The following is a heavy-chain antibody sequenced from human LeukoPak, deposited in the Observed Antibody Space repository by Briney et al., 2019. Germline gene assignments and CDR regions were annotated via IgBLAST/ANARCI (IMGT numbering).Heavy chain of an antibody. J-gene: IGHJ6*02. CDR2: IYYSGST. CDR1: GGSISSGDYY. CDR3: ARAAPPAYYYYYGMDV. V-gene: IGHV4-30-4*01. Sequence: PSETLSLTCTVSGGSISSGDYYWSWIRQPPGKGLEWIGYIYYSGSTYYNPSLKSRVTISVDTSKNQFSLKLSSVTAADSAVYYCARAAPPAYYYYYGMDVWGQGTTVTVSS.